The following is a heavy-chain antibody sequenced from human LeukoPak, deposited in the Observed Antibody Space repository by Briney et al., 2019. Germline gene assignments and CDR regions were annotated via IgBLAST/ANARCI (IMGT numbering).Heavy chain of an antibody. CDR2: IYYSGST. Sequence: PSETLSLTCTVSDGSISSSNYYWGWIRPPPGKGLEWIGTIYYSGSTYYIPSLRSRLTISVDTSKNHFSLKLTSVTAADTAVYYCARHSSSWSPSPDYWGQGTLVTVSS. D-gene: IGHD6-13*01. V-gene: IGHV4-39*01. CDR1: DGSISSSNYY. CDR3: ARHSSSWSPSPDY. J-gene: IGHJ4*02.